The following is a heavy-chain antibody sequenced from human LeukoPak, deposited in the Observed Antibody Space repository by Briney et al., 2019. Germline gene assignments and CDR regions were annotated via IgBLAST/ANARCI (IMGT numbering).Heavy chain of an antibody. D-gene: IGHD6-13*01. CDR1: GDSVSSNSAA. CDR3: ARDSRAYVSSSWYGWFDP. V-gene: IGHV6-1*01. Sequence: SQALSLTCAISGDSVSSNSAAWNWIRQSPSRGLEWLGRTYFRSKWYYDYAVAVKSRITINPDTSKNQFSLQLNSVTPEDTAVYYCARDSRAYVSSSWYGWFDPWGQGTLVTVSS. J-gene: IGHJ5*02. CDR2: TYFRSKWYY.